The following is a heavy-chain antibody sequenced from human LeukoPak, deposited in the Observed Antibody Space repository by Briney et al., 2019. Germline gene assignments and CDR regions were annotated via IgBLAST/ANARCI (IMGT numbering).Heavy chain of an antibody. CDR3: AKGSGGGEVGATGPNWFDP. CDR2: INGSGGST. V-gene: IGHV3-23*01. Sequence: AGSLTLSCAASGFTFSSYAMSCVRQAPGKGLEWVSAINGSGGSTYYAASVTGRFTISRDNSKNTLYLQMNRLRAEDTAVYYCAKGSGGGEVGATGPNWFDPWGQGTLVTVSS. CDR1: GFTFSSYA. D-gene: IGHD1-26*01. J-gene: IGHJ5*02.